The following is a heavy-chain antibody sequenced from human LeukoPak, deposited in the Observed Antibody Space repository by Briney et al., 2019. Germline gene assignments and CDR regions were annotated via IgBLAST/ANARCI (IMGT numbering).Heavy chain of an antibody. CDR3: ARNLWFGESSDAFDM. V-gene: IGHV1-69*13. D-gene: IGHD3-10*01. J-gene: IGHJ3*02. CDR2: IIPIFGTA. CDR1: GYTFTSYG. Sequence: SVKVSCKASGYTFTSYGISWVRQAPGQGLEWMGGIIPIFGTANYAQKFQGRVTITADESTSTAYMELSSLRSEDTAVYYCARNLWFGESSDAFDMWGQGTMVTVSS.